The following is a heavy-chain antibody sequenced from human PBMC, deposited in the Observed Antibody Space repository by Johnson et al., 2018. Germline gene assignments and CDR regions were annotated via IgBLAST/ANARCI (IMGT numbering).Heavy chain of an antibody. V-gene: IGHV1-69*12. J-gene: IGHJ6*02. CDR1: GGTFTSYA. CDR2: IIPIFGTA. Sequence: QVQLVQSGAEVKKPGSSVKVSCKASGGTFTSYAFSWVRQAPGQGLEWVGGIIPIFGTADYAQRFQGRVTITADESTSTAYMELSSLRSEDAAVYYRARESGSALDVWGQGTTVTVSS. D-gene: IGHD1-26*01. CDR3: ARESGSALDV.